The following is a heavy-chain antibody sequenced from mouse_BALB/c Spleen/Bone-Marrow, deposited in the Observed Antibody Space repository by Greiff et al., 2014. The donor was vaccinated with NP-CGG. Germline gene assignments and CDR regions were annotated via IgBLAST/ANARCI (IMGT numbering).Heavy chain of an antibody. CDR3: ARLEGNNGSTFAY. J-gene: IGHJ3*01. CDR1: GYSFTSYW. V-gene: IGHV1S82*01. Sequence: VQLQQSGAELVRPGASVKLSCKASGYSFTSYWMNWVKQRPGHGLEWIGMIHPSDTETRLNQRFKDKATLTVDKSSSTAYMQLNSPTPEDSAVYYWARLEGNNGSTFAYWGQGTLVTVSA. D-gene: IGHD1-1*01. CDR2: IHPSDTET.